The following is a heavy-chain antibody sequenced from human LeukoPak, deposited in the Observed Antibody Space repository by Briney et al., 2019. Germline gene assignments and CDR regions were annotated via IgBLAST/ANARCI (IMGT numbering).Heavy chain of an antibody. Sequence: PSETLSLTCTVSGGSISSSSYYWGWIRQPPGKGLEWIGSIYYSGSTYYHPSLKSRVTISVDTSKNQFSLKLSSVTAADTAVYYCAREPLSYYDSFWSSYWGQGTLVTVSS. CDR1: GGSISSSSYY. CDR3: AREPLSYYDSFWSSY. D-gene: IGHD3-22*01. V-gene: IGHV4-39*07. J-gene: IGHJ4*02. CDR2: IYYSGST.